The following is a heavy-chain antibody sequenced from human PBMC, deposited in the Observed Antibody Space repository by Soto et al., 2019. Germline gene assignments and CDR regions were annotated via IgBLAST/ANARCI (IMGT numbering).Heavy chain of an antibody. CDR2: IYYSGST. J-gene: IGHJ5*02. D-gene: IGHD6-19*01. Sequence: SETLSLTCTVSGGSVSSGSYYWSWIRQPPGKGLEWIGYIYYSGSTNYNPSLKSRVTISVDTSKNQFSLTLSSVTAADTAVYYCAREGRVAGTDKNWFDPWGQGTLVTVSS. CDR3: AREGRVAGTDKNWFDP. CDR1: GGSVSSGSYY. V-gene: IGHV4-61*01.